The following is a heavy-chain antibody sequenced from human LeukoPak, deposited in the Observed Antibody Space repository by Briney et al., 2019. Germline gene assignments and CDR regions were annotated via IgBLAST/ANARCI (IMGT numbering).Heavy chain of an antibody. Sequence: GGSLRLSCAASGFTFSSYSMNWVRQAPGKGLEWVSYISSSSSTIYYADSVKGRFTISRDNAKNSLYLQMNSLRAEDTAVYYCARDVYSYGPDAFDIWGQGTMVTVSS. V-gene: IGHV3-48*01. CDR2: ISSSSSTI. D-gene: IGHD5-18*01. J-gene: IGHJ3*02. CDR1: GFTFSSYS. CDR3: ARDVYSYGPDAFDI.